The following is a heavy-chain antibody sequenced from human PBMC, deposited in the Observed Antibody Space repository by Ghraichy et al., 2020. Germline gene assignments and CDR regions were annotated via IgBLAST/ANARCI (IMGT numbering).Heavy chain of an antibody. J-gene: IGHJ4*02. V-gene: IGHV4-31*03. CDR1: GGSISSGGYY. CDR3: AGTKDYYDSSGYYSFYYFDY. D-gene: IGHD3-22*01. Sequence: SETLSLTCTVSGGSISSGGYYWSWIRQHPGKGLEWIGYIYYSGSTYYNPSLKSRVTISVDTSKNQFSLKLSSVTAADTAVYYCAGTKDYYDSSGYYSFYYFDYWGQGTLVTVSS. CDR2: IYYSGST.